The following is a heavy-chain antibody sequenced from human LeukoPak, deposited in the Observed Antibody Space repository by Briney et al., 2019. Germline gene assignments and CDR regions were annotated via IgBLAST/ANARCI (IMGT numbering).Heavy chain of an antibody. J-gene: IGHJ6*04. CDR1: GFTFSNYS. V-gene: IGHV3-23*01. CDR2: VSGSGGIT. D-gene: IGHD3-3*01. CDR3: AKDLSWSGYSMGTNYNYGMDG. Sequence: GGSLRLSCAGSGFTFSNYSMSWVRQAPGKGLQWVSGVSGSGGITYYADSVKGRFIISRDDSKNTLLLQMNSLRAEDTGVYYCAKDLSWSGYSMGTNYNYGMDGGGEGTTVTVSS.